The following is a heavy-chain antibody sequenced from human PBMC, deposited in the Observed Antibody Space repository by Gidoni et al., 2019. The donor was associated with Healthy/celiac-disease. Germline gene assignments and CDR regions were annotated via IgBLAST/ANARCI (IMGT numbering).Heavy chain of an antibody. J-gene: IGHJ6*02. CDR3: ARDGVAVAGTDYYYYGMDV. D-gene: IGHD6-19*01. V-gene: IGHV3-7*01. Sequence: EVQLVESGGGLVQPGGSLRLSCAASGFTFSSYWMSWVRQAPGKGLEWVANIKQDGSEKYYVDSVKGRFTISRDNAKNSLYLQMNSLRAEDTAVYYCARDGVAVAGTDYYYYGMDVWGQGTTVTVSS. CDR1: GFTFSSYW. CDR2: IKQDGSEK.